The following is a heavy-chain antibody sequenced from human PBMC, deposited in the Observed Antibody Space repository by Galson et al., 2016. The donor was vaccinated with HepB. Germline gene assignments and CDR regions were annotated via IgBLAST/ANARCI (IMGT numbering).Heavy chain of an antibody. V-gene: IGHV5-51*01. Sequence: QSGAEVKKPGESLKISCKGSGYSFTSYWIGWVRQMPGKGLEWMGIIYPGDSDTIYSPSFQGRVTISVDKSIGTAYLQWSSLKASDTAMYYCARHGSGSGDYADRWFDPWGQGTLVTVSS. CDR2: IYPGDSDT. CDR1: GYSFTSYW. CDR3: ARHGSGSGDYADRWFDP. J-gene: IGHJ5*02. D-gene: IGHD4-17*01.